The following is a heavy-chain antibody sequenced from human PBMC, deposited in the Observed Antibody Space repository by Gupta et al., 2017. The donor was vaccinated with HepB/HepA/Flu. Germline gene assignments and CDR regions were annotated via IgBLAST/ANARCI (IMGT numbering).Heavy chain of an antibody. Sequence: QVQLVESGGGVVQPGRSLRLSCAASGFTFSSYAMHWVRQAPGKGLEWVAVISYDGSKKDDADSVKGRFTSSRDNSKNTLYMQMNSRRAEDTAVYYWASYTVTTVYWGQGNLVTVSS. D-gene: IGHD4-17*01. J-gene: IGHJ4*02. V-gene: IGHV3-30-3*01. CDR2: ISYDGSKK. CDR3: ASYTVTTVY. CDR1: GFTFSSYA.